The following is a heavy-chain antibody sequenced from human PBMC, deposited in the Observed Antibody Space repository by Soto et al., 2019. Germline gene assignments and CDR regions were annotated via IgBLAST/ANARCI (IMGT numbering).Heavy chain of an antibody. CDR2: MNPNTGNS. D-gene: IGHD1-1*01. Sequence: ASVKVSCNAAGYTSTSYDIYWVRRATGQGLEGMGWMNPNTGNSGYAQKFQGRVTMTSDTSISTAHMELSSLRSEDTAVYYCARRAETNGWNGFGADKYYFDFWGQGTLVTVSS. CDR3: ARRAETNGWNGFGADKYYFDF. CDR1: GYTSTSYD. V-gene: IGHV1-8*01. J-gene: IGHJ4*02.